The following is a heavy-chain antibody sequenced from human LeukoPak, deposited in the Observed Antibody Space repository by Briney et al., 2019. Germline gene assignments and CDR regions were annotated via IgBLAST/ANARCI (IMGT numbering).Heavy chain of an antibody. CDR2: ISGGSGTI. V-gene: IGHV3-48*02. CDR1: GFIFNNYI. CDR3: ARAVLGYSWVYDY. Sequence: GGPLRLSCAASGFIFNNYIMTWVRQAPGKGLEWISYISGGSGTIYYADPVKGRFTISRDNAKKSLYLQMNSLRDEDTAVYYCARAVLGYSWVYDYWGQGTLVTVSS. J-gene: IGHJ4*02. D-gene: IGHD5-18*01.